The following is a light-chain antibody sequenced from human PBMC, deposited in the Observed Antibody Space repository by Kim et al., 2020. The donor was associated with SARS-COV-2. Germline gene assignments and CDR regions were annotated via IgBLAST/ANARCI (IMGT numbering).Light chain of an antibody. CDR1: QSVNSH. V-gene: IGKV3-11*01. Sequence: EIVLTQSPVTLSLSPGERATLSYRTSQSVNSHLAWYQQKPGQAPRLLIYDASNRATGIPARFIGSGSGTDFILTISSLEPEDVAVYYCQQRDNWPLTFGGGTKVDIK. CDR3: QQRDNWPLT. CDR2: DAS. J-gene: IGKJ4*01.